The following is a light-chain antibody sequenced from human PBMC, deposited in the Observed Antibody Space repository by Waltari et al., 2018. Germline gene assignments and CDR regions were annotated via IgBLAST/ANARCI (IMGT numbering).Light chain of an antibody. V-gene: IGKV1-16*01. CDR3: QHYNGDPLT. J-gene: IGKJ2*01. CDR1: QDLSKY. Sequence: DIQMTQSPSSLSASVGVRVTITCRSSQDLSKYLVWFQQKPGKAPKSLIYAAPSLQSGVPSRFSGSGSGTDFTLTISSLQPEDFATYYCQHYNGDPLTFGQGTKLEIK. CDR2: AAP.